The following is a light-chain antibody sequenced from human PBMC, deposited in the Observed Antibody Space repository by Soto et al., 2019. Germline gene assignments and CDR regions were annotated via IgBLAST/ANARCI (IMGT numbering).Light chain of an antibody. J-gene: IGKJ4*01. V-gene: IGKV3-20*01. CDR1: QSIRSGY. Sequence: EIVLTQSPGTLSLSPGERATLSCRASQSIRSGYLAWYKQRPGQPPRLLSSGASPSDTGIPDRFSGSAYGADFTLTISRLEPDDFAVYYCQQYGTSPLTCGGGTKVEI. CDR3: QQYGTSPLT. CDR2: GAS.